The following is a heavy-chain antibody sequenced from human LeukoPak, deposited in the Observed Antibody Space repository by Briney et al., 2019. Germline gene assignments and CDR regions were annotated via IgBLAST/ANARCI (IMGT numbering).Heavy chain of an antibody. J-gene: IGHJ4*02. V-gene: IGHV3-48*03. CDR2: ISSGGSTM. CDR3: ARDRTLGY. CDR1: GFTFSSYA. Sequence: GGSLRLSCAVPGFTFSSYAMNWVRQAPGKGLEWVSYISSGGSTMYYADSVKGRFTISRDNAKNSLYLQMNSLRAEDTAVYYCARDRTLGYWGQGTLVTVSS.